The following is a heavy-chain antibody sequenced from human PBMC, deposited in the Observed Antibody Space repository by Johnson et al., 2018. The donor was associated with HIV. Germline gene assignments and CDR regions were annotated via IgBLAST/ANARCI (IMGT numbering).Heavy chain of an antibody. V-gene: IGHV3-20*04. J-gene: IGHJ3*02. CDR2: INWNGGSTI. CDR1: GFTFDDYG. CDR3: ARGRYAFDI. Sequence: EVQLVESGGGLVQPGRSLRLSCAPSGFTFDDYGMSWVRQAPGKGLEWVSGINWNGGSTINYADSVKGRFNISRDNAKKSLYLQMNSLRAEDTAVYYCARGRYAFDIWGQGTMVTVSS.